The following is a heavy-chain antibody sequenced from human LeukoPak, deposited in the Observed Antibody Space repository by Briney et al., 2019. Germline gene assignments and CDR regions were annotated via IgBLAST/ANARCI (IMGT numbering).Heavy chain of an antibody. Sequence: SETLSLTCAVYGGSFSGYYWSWIRQPPGKGLEWIGEINHSGSTNYNPSLKSRVAIAVDTSKNQLSLKLNSVTAPDTAVYYCARRSGTVTTSFDYWGQGARVTVSS. D-gene: IGHD4-11*01. V-gene: IGHV4-34*01. CDR2: INHSGST. CDR1: GGSFSGYY. CDR3: ARRSGTVTTSFDY. J-gene: IGHJ4*02.